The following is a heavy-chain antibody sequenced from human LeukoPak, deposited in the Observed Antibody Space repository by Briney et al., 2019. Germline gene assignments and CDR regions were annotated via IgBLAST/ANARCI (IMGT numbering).Heavy chain of an antibody. Sequence: SSETLSLTCAAYGGSFSGYYWSWIRQPPGKGLEWIGEINHSGSTNYNPSLKSRVTISVDTSKNQFSLKLSSVTAADTAVYYCARGLRYCSSTRCYTRGSSFDYWGQGTLVTVSS. CDR2: INHSGST. V-gene: IGHV4-34*01. CDR3: ARGLRYCSSTRCYTRGSSFDY. CDR1: GGSFSGYY. D-gene: IGHD2-2*02. J-gene: IGHJ4*02.